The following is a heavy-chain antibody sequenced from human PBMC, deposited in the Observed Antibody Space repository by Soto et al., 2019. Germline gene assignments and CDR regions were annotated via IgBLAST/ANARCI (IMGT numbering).Heavy chain of an antibody. Sequence: GESLKISCKGSGYSFTSYWISWVRQMPGKGLEWMGRIDPSDSYTNYSPSFQGHVTISADKSISTAYLQWSSQKASDTAMYYCASRSGAAAGNYYGMDVWGQGTTVTVSS. CDR2: IDPSDSYT. V-gene: IGHV5-10-1*01. J-gene: IGHJ6*02. CDR1: GYSFTSYW. D-gene: IGHD6-13*01. CDR3: ASRSGAAAGNYYGMDV.